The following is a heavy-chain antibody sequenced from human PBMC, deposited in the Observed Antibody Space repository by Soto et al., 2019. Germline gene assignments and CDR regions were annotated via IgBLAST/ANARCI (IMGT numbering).Heavy chain of an antibody. J-gene: IGHJ6*02. V-gene: IGHV5-51*01. CDR1: GYSFTSYW. Sequence: GESLKISCKGSGYSFTSYWIGWVRQMPGKGLEWMGIIYPGDSDTRYSPSFQGQVTISADKSISTAYLQWSSLKASDTAMYYCARHRDHSSRKKYYYYGMDVWGQGTTVTVSS. CDR3: ARHRDHSSRKKYYYYGMDV. D-gene: IGHD6-13*01. CDR2: IYPGDSDT.